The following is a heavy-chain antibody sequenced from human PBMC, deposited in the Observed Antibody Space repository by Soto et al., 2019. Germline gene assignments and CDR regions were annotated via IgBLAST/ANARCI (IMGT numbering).Heavy chain of an antibody. CDR1: GYTFTSYG. Sequence: QVQLVQSGAEVKKPGASVKVSCKAYGYTFTSYGISWVRQAPGQGLEWMGWISAYNGNTNYAQKLQGRVSITTDTSTSTAYMERRTLRSDDTAVYYWAKTFGCSYAIDYWGQGTLVTVSS. J-gene: IGHJ4*02. CDR3: AKTFGCSYAIDY. V-gene: IGHV1-18*01. D-gene: IGHD5-18*01. CDR2: ISAYNGNT.